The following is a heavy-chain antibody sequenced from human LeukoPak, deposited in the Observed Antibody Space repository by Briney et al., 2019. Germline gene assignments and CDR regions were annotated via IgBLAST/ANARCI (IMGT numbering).Heavy chain of an antibody. CDR1: GFTFSDYS. Sequence: GGSLRLSCAASGFTFSDYSMHWVRQAPGKGLNWVAFIRYDGNNKYYADSVKGRFTISRDNSKNTLYLQMNSLRAEDTAVYYCARVQGYDILTGLIDYWGQGTLVTVSS. CDR3: ARVQGYDILTGLIDY. J-gene: IGHJ4*02. CDR2: IRYDGNNK. D-gene: IGHD3-9*01. V-gene: IGHV3-30*02.